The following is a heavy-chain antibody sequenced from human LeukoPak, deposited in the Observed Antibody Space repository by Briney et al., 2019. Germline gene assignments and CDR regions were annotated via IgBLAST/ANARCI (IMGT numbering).Heavy chain of an antibody. V-gene: IGHV1-69*13. Sequence: SVKVSCKASGYTFTTHDINWVRQAPGQGLEWMGGIIPIFGTANYAQKFQGRVTVTADESTSTAYMELSSLRSEDTAVYYCARRGGYSYGSPLDYWGQGTLVTVSS. J-gene: IGHJ4*02. D-gene: IGHD5-18*01. CDR3: ARRGGYSYGSPLDY. CDR2: IIPIFGTA. CDR1: GYTFTTHD.